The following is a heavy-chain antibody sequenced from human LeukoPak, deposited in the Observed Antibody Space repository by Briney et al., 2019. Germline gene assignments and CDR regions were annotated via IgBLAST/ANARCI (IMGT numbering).Heavy chain of an antibody. Sequence: GASVKVSCKASGGTFSSYAISWVRQAPGQGLEWMGGIIPIFGTANYAQKFQGRVTITADKSTSTAYMELSSLRSEDTAVYYCARDGTWDKVGAIPVRSAVDYYFDYWGQGTLVTVSS. J-gene: IGHJ4*02. CDR1: GGTFSSYA. D-gene: IGHD1-26*01. CDR3: ARDGTWDKVGAIPVRSAVDYYFDY. CDR2: IIPIFGTA. V-gene: IGHV1-69*06.